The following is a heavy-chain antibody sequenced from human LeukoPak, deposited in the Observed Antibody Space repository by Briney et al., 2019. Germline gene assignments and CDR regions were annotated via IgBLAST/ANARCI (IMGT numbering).Heavy chain of an antibody. CDR1: GGSISSNGYC. D-gene: IGHD3-3*01. CDR3: ARNDFWSGYSGVNWFDP. J-gene: IGHJ5*02. CDR2: IDYSGNT. V-gene: IGHV4-39*01. Sequence: SETLSLTCTVSGGSISSNGYCWGWIRQPPGKGLEWIGSIDYSGNTNYNPSLKSRVTIAVDMSKNQFSLKLSSVTAADTAVYYCARNDFWSGYSGVNWFDPWGQGTLVTVSS.